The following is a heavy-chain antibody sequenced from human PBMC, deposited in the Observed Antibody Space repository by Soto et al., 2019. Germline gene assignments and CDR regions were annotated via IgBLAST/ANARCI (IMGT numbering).Heavy chain of an antibody. V-gene: IGHV6-1*01. CDR2: TYYRSKWYN. CDR3: ARRYCSGGSCPFDP. D-gene: IGHD2-15*01. CDR1: GDSVSSNSAA. J-gene: IGHJ5*02. Sequence: SQTLSLTCAISGDSVSSNSAAWNWTRQSPSRGLEWLGRTYYRSKWYNDYAVSVKSRITINPDTSKNQFSLQLNSVTPEDTAVYYCARRYCSGGSCPFDPWGQGTLVTVSS.